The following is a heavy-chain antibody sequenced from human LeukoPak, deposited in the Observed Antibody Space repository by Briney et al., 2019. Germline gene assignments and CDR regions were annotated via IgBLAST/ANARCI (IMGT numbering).Heavy chain of an antibody. J-gene: IGHJ3*02. CDR3: AISEHCSSTNCARGAFDI. CDR2: MNPNSGNT. D-gene: IGHD2-2*01. Sequence: ASVKVSCKASGYSFTSYDINWVRQATAQGLEWMGWMNPNSGNTGYAQKFQGRVTVTSTTSICTANMELSSLRSEDTAVYYCAISEHCSSTNCARGAFDIWSQGTMVTVPS. V-gene: IGHV1-8*01. CDR1: GYSFTSYD.